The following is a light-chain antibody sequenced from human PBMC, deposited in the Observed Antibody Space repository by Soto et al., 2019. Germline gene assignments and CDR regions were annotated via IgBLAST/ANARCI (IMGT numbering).Light chain of an antibody. Sequence: EIVLTQSPATLSAFPGDRVTLSCRASQALNTRLAWYQHKPGQAPRLLIYLTSNRAAGVPARFSAWGSETDFTLTISDVEPEDFAVYYWHQRQSWPRTFGQGTRWIS. CDR1: QALNTR. CDR3: HQRQSWPRT. J-gene: IGKJ1*01. CDR2: LTS. V-gene: IGKV3-11*01.